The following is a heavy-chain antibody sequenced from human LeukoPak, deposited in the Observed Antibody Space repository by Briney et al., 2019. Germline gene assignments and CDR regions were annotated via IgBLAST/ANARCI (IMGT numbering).Heavy chain of an antibody. CDR1: GFTFSSYA. Sequence: PGQSLRLSCTASGFTFSSYAMSWVRQAPGKGLEWVSGITGSADYTHHADPVKGRFTISRDNSKNTLFLQMNSLRVEDTALYYCARVKGNSGYYQLPIDYWGQGTLVTVSS. D-gene: IGHD3-22*01. CDR2: ITGSADYT. CDR3: ARVKGNSGYYQLPIDY. V-gene: IGHV3-23*01. J-gene: IGHJ4*02.